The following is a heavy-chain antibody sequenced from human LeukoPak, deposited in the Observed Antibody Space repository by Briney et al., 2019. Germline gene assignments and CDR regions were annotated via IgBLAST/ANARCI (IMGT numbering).Heavy chain of an antibody. Sequence: PSETLSLTCSVSGGSMTSLYWTWIRQPPGKGREWLGDIYDSGSTSYNTSLESRVTISVDTSKNQFSLKLSSVTAADTAVYYCAKGGSTNFYYGDVWGQGTTVTVSS. V-gene: IGHV4-59*01. CDR3: AKGGSTNFYYGDV. D-gene: IGHD2/OR15-2a*01. J-gene: IGHJ6*02. CDR1: GGSMTSLY. CDR2: IYDSGST.